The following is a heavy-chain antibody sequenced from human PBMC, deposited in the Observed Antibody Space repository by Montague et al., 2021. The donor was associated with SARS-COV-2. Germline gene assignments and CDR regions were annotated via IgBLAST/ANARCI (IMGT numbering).Heavy chain of an antibody. CDR1: GFSLSTSGMC. Sequence: PALVKPTQTLTLTCTFSGFSLSTSGMCVSWIRQPPGKALEWLTLIDWDDDKYYSTSLKTRLTISKDTSKNQVVLTMTNMDPVDTAVYYCAKDSYYYGLGYGMDVWGQGTTVTVSS. CDR2: IDWDDDK. J-gene: IGHJ6*02. V-gene: IGHV2-70*02. CDR3: AKDSYYYGLGYGMDV. D-gene: IGHD3-10*01.